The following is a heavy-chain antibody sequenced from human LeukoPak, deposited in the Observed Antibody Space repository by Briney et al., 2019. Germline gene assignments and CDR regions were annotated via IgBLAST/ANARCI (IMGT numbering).Heavy chain of an antibody. V-gene: IGHV3-23*01. D-gene: IGHD5-24*01. CDR1: GFTFSSSA. CDR2: ISGSGSGGST. J-gene: IGHJ4*02. CDR3: AKSGYNRLDY. Sequence: GGSLRLSCAASGFTFSSSAMSWVRQAPGKGLEWVSSISGSGSGGSTYYADSVKGRFTISRDNSKNTLYLQMNSLIAEDTAVYYCAKSGYNRLDYWGQGTRVTVSS.